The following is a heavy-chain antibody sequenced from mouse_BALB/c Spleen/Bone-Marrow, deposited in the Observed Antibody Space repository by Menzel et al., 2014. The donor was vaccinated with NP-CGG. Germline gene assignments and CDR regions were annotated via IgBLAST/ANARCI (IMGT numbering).Heavy chain of an antibody. V-gene: IGHV14-1*02. CDR1: GFNIKDYY. CDR2: IDPENGNT. CDR3: ASGYYGSSPYWYSDV. D-gene: IGHD1-1*01. J-gene: IGHJ1*01. Sequence: EVQLQQSGAELVRPGALVKLSCKASGFNIKDYYMHWVKQRPEQGLEWIGWIDPENGNTIYDPKFQGKASITADTSSNTAYLQLSSLTSEDTAVYYCASGYYGSSPYWYSDVWGAGTTVTVSS.